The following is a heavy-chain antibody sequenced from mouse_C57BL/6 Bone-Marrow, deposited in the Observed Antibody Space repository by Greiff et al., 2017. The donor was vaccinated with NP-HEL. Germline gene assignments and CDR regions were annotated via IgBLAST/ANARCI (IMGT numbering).Heavy chain of an antibody. CDR3: ARDRGAYDDGAY. D-gene: IGHD2-3*01. J-gene: IGHJ3*01. CDR1: GFTFSSYA. Sequence: EVMLVESGGGLVKPGGSLKLSCAASGFTFSSYAMSWVRQTPEKRLEWVATISDGGSYTYYPDNVKGRFTISRDNAKNNLYLQMSHLKSEDTAMYYCARDRGAYDDGAYWGQGTLVTVSA. V-gene: IGHV5-4*01. CDR2: ISDGGSYT.